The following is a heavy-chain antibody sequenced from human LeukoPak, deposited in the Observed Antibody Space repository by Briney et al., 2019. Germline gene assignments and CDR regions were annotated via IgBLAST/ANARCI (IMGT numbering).Heavy chain of an antibody. J-gene: IGHJ1*01. V-gene: IGHV1-2*02. CDR3: ARDQGHGGNSWAY. CDR2: INPNSGGT. D-gene: IGHD4-23*01. Sequence: ASVTVSCKVSGYTFTVYYMHWVRRAPGQGLEWLGWINPNSGGTNYAQNFQGRVTMTRDTSISTAYMELSRLRSDDTAVYYCARDQGHGGNSWAYCGQGTRLTVSS. CDR1: GYTFTVYY.